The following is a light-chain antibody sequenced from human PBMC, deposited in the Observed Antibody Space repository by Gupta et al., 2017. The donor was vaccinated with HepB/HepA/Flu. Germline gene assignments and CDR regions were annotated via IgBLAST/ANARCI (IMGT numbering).Light chain of an antibody. CDR1: QIINSNF. Sequence: EIVLTLSPATLSLSRGERATLSCRASQIINSNFLAWYQQKPGQAPRLLIYGAFSRATGIPDRFSGSGSGTDFTLTISRLEPEDFAVYYCQQDATSPLTFGGGTKVEIK. CDR3: QQDATSPLT. J-gene: IGKJ4*01. CDR2: GAF. V-gene: IGKV3-20*01.